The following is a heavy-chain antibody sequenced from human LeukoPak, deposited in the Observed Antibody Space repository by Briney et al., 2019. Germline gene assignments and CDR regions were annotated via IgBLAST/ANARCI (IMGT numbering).Heavy chain of an antibody. D-gene: IGHD3-16*01. Sequence: GGTLRLSCAASGFTFTHYGMNWVRQAPGKGLEWVSGIRANGETTYYADSVRGRFTISRDNSRSMVWLQMNGLRVEDTAVYYCARDEVGGPLNYWGQGSLVTVSS. CDR3: ARDEVGGPLNY. V-gene: IGHV3-23*01. CDR2: IRANGETT. CDR1: GFTFTHYG. J-gene: IGHJ4*02.